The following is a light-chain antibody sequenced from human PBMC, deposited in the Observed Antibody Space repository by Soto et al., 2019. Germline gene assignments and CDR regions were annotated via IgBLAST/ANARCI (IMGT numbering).Light chain of an antibody. J-gene: IGKJ4*01. Sequence: DIQITQSPSSLYASVGDRVTITGRARQSIRTYLNWYQQKPGEAPKLLIYSASNLHTGVPSRFSGSGAGTDFTLTISSLQPEDFATYYCQQSYNSLLLTFGGGTKVE. CDR2: SAS. CDR1: QSIRTY. CDR3: QQSYNSLLLT. V-gene: IGKV1-39*01.